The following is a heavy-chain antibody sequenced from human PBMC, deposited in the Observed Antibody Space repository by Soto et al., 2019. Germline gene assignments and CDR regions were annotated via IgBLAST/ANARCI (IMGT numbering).Heavy chain of an antibody. V-gene: IGHV4-31*03. Sequence: QVQLQESGPGLVKPSQTLSLTCTVSGGSISSGGYYWSWIRQHPGKGLEWIGYIYYSGSTYYNPSLKSRVTIAVDTSKNQSSLKLSSVTAADTAVYYCARDNIVVVPAATSRKYWYFDLWGRGTLVTVSS. CDR1: GGSISSGGYY. J-gene: IGHJ2*01. D-gene: IGHD2-2*01. CDR2: IYYSGST. CDR3: ARDNIVVVPAATSRKYWYFDL.